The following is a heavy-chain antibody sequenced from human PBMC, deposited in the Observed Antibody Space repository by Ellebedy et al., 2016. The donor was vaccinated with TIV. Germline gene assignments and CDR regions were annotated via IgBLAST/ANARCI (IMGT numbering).Heavy chain of an antibody. Sequence: GESLKISCAASGFTLSRYWMHWVRQAPEKGLEWVADINHDGSDEKYVDSVKGRFTISRDNAKNSLYLQMNSLRAEDTAVYYCARNCGSSFRCMDVWGQGTTVTVSS. V-gene: IGHV3-7*03. CDR1: GFTLSRYW. D-gene: IGHD6-13*01. CDR2: INHDGSDE. CDR3: ARNCGSSFRCMDV. J-gene: IGHJ6*02.